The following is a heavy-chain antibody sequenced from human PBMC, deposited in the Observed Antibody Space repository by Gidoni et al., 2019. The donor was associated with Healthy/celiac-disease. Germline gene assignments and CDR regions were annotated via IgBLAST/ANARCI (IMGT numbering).Heavy chain of an antibody. Sequence: QLHLQESGPGLVRPSETLSLTGTVPGGSIGMSSYYWGWIRQPPGMGLEWIGSIYYSGSTYYNPSLKSRVTMSVDTSKNQFSLKLTSVTAADTAVYYCARATYGFWSGYFFDYWGQGTLVTVSS. D-gene: IGHD3-3*01. J-gene: IGHJ4*02. CDR2: IYYSGST. CDR3: ARATYGFWSGYFFDY. CDR1: GGSIGMSSYY. V-gene: IGHV4-39*01.